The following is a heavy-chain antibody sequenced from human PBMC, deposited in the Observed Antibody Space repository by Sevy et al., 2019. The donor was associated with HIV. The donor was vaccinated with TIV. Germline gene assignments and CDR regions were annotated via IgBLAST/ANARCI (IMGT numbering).Heavy chain of an antibody. CDR2: FDPEDAET. V-gene: IGHV1-24*01. CDR1: GSTLSQMA. CDR3: ATTKDYYESSGEPFDY. J-gene: IGHJ4*02. Sequence: ASVKVSCKVSGSTLSQMAMHWVRQAPGKGLEWMATFDPEDAETIYTQKLQGRVTMTEYTSKDTAYMELSNLRSEDTAVYYCATTKDYYESSGEPFDYWGQGTLVTVSS. D-gene: IGHD3-22*01.